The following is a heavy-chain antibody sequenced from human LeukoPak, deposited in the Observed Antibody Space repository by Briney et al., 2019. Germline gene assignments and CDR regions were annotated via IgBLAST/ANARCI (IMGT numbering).Heavy chain of an antibody. J-gene: IGHJ4*02. V-gene: IGHV4-61*08. CDR1: GGSISSGDYY. CDR3: AGGGTTVTYDY. CDR2: IYYSGST. D-gene: IGHD4-17*01. Sequence: SQTLPLTCTVSGGSISSGDYYWSWIRQPPGKGLEWIGYIYYSGSTNYNPSLKSRVTISVDTSKNQFSLKLSSVTAADTAVYYCAGGGTTVTYDYWGQGTLVTVSS.